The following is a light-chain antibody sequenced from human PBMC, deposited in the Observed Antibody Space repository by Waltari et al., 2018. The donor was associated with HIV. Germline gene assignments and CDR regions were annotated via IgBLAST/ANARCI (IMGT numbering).Light chain of an antibody. Sequence: QSVLTQPPSVSGAPGQRVTISRTGSNSNIGAAYDVHRFQQLPGTAPKLVNYGNNNRPSGVPDRFSGSKSGTSASLAISGLQAEDEADYYCQSYDSSLSGSVFGGGTKLTVL. CDR2: GNN. CDR1: NSNIGAAYD. J-gene: IGLJ2*01. V-gene: IGLV1-40*01. CDR3: QSYDSSLSGSV.